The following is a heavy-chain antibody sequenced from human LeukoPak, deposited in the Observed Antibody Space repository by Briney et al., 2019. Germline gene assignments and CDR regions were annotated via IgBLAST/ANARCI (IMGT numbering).Heavy chain of an antibody. J-gene: IGHJ3*02. CDR3: ARHRGTSDAFDI. V-gene: IGHV1-2*02. CDR1: GYIFSDHY. CDR2: INPNSGGT. D-gene: IGHD1-1*01. Sequence: ASVKVSCKASGYIFSDHYMHWVRQAPGQGLGWMGWINPNSGGTNYAQKLQGRVTLTRDTSINTAYMELSRLRSDDTAVYYCARHRGTSDAFDIWGQGTMVTVSS.